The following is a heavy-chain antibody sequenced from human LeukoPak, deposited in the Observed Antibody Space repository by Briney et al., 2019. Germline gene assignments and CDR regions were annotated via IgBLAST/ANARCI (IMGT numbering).Heavy chain of an antibody. CDR1: GYTFTSNG. CDR2: TSAYNGNT. D-gene: IGHD2-2*01. CDR3: AREDCSSTSCPAGFDY. Sequence: ASVKVSCKASGYTFTSNGISWVRQAPGQGLEWMGWTSAYNGNTNYAQKLQGRVTMTTDTSTSTAYMELRSLRSDDTAVYYCAREDCSSTSCPAGFDYWGQGTLVTVSS. V-gene: IGHV1-18*01. J-gene: IGHJ4*02.